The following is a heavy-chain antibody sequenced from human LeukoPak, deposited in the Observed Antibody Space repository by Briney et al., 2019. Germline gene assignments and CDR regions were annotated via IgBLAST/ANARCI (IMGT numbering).Heavy chain of an antibody. Sequence: GSLRLSCAASGFTVSSNYMSWVRQAPGKGLEWVSVIYSSGNTYYADSVKGRFTISRDNFRNTVYLQMNSLRAEDTAVYYCAALYSSSWYRFDYWGQGTLVTVSS. CDR3: AALYSSSWYRFDY. J-gene: IGHJ4*02. V-gene: IGHV3-53*01. D-gene: IGHD6-13*01. CDR2: IYSSGNT. CDR1: GFTVSSNY.